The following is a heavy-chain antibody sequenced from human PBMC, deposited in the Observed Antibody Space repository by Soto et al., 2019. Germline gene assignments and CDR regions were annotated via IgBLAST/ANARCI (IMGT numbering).Heavy chain of an antibody. CDR2: ISGSGDST. D-gene: IGHD6-13*01. CDR3: AKRAAGTSFDY. J-gene: IGHJ4*02. CDR1: RFTFSSYA. Sequence: GGSLRLSCAASRFTFSSYAMSWVRQAPGKGLEWVSVISGSGDSTYYADSVKGRFTISRDNSKNTLYLQMNSLRAEDTAVYYCAKRAAGTSFDYWGQGTLVTVSS. V-gene: IGHV3-23*01.